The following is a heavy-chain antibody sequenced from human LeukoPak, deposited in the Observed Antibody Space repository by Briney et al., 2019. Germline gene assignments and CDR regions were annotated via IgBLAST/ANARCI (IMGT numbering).Heavy chain of an antibody. CDR2: ISGSGGST. CDR3: ARDKGAGKYYFDY. D-gene: IGHD6-19*01. J-gene: IGHJ4*02. Sequence: GGSLRLSCAASGFTFSSYGMSWVRQAPGRGLEWVSAISGSGGSTYYADSVKGRFTISRDNSKNTLYLQMNSLRAEDTAVYYCARDKGAGKYYFDYWGQGTLVTVSS. CDR1: GFTFSSYG. V-gene: IGHV3-23*01.